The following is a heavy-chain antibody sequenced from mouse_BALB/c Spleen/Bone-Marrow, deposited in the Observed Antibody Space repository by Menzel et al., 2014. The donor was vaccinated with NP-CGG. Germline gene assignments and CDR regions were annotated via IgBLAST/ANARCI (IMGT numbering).Heavy chain of an antibody. J-gene: IGHJ2*01. D-gene: IGHD2-10*02. CDR1: GYAFXSYW. CDR2: IYPGDGDT. Sequence: QVQLQQSGAELVRPGSSVKISCKASGYAFXSYWMNWVKQRPGLGLEWIGQIYPGDGDTNYNGKFKGKATLTADKSSSTAYMQLSSLTSEDSAVYFCARQYGNYFDYWGQGTTLTVSS. CDR3: ARQYGNYFDY. V-gene: IGHV1-80*01.